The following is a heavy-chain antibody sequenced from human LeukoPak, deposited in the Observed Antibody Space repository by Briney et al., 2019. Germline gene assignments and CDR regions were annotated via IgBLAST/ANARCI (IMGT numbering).Heavy chain of an antibody. CDR3: EGDYGDYGTIDY. D-gene: IGHD4-17*01. J-gene: IGHJ4*02. Sequence: SGGSLRLSCAASGFTFSSYGMSWVRPAPGKGLEWVSAISGSGGSTYYADSVKGRFTISRDNSKNTLYLQMNSLRAEDTAVYYCEGDYGDYGTIDYWGQGTLVTVSS. V-gene: IGHV3-23*01. CDR2: ISGSGGST. CDR1: GFTFSSYG.